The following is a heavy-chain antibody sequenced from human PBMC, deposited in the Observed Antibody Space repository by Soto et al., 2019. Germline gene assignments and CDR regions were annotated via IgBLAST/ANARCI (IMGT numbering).Heavy chain of an antibody. CDR1: GGSFSGYY. V-gene: IGHV4-34*01. CDR3: ARGPYRNYVFDPYYYYYMDV. Sequence: SETLSLTCAVYGGSFSGYYWSWIRQPPGKGLEWIGEINHSGSTNYNPSLKSRVTISVDTSKNQFSLKLSSVTAADTAVYYCARGPYRNYVFDPYYYYYMDVWGKGTTVTVSS. D-gene: IGHD4-4*01. J-gene: IGHJ6*03. CDR2: INHSGST.